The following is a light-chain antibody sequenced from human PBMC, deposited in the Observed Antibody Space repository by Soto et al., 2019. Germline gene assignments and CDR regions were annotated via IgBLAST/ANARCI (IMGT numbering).Light chain of an antibody. Sequence: QSVLTQSSSASASLGSSVKLTCTLSSGHSSYIIAWHQQQPGKAPRYLMKLEGSGSYNKWSGVPDRFSGSSSGADRYLTISNLQFEDEAEYYCETWDSNTHWVFGGGTKLTVL. CDR1: SGHSSYI. V-gene: IGLV4-60*02. J-gene: IGLJ3*02. CDR2: LEGSGSY. CDR3: ETWDSNTHWV.